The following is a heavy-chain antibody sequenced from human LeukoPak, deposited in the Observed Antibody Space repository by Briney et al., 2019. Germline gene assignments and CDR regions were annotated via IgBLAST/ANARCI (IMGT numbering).Heavy chain of an antibody. J-gene: IGHJ4*02. CDR2: ISGTSSLI. CDR3: VRDQFFSFDY. V-gene: IGHV3-48*02. D-gene: IGHD3-3*01. CDR1: GFTFSSSD. Sequence: PGGSLRLSCAASGFTFSSSDMTWVRQAPRKGLEWVSYISGTSSLIYYADSVKGRFTISRDNAKNSLYLQMNSLRDEDTAVYYCVRDQFFSFDYWGQGTLVTVSS.